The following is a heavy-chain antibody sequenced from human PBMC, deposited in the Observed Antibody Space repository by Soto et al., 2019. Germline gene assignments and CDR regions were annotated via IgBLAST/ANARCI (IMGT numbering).Heavy chain of an antibody. J-gene: IGHJ4*02. CDR1: GFTFSSYA. CDR2: ISNDGSNT. Sequence: GGSLRLSCAASGFTFSSYAMHLVRQAQGKGLEWVGFISNDGSNTFYAESVKGRFTISRDNSKNTLFLQINSLRAEDTAVYYCAREIERLLGYWGQGTLVTVSS. V-gene: IGHV3-30*02. D-gene: IGHD3-3*01. CDR3: AREIERLLGY.